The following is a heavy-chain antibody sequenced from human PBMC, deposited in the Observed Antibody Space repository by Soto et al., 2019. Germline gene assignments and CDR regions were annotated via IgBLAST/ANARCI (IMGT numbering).Heavy chain of an antibody. CDR2: ISFDGSNK. J-gene: IGHJ4*02. Sequence: GALRLSCAASGFSFRGYAMYWVRQAPGKGLEWVAIISFDGSNKYYADSVEGRFTISRDNSNSSLFLQMDSLRAEDTAVYYCAKAPWTEYCGGDCFVDYWGQGTLVTVSS. V-gene: IGHV3-30*18. CDR3: AKAPWTEYCGGDCFVDY. CDR1: GFSFRGYA. D-gene: IGHD2-21*02.